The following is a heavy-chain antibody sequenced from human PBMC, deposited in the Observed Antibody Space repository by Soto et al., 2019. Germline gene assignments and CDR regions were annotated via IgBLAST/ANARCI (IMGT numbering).Heavy chain of an antibody. CDR1: GFTVSSNY. CDR3: RCDFWSGYYIMEDV. V-gene: IGHV3-53*01. J-gene: IGHJ6*02. Sequence: QPGGSLRLSCAASGFTVSSNYMSWVRQAPGKGLEWVSVIYSGGSTYYADSVKGRFTISRDNSKNTLYLQMNSLRAEDTAVYYCRCDFWSGYYIMEDVWGQGTTVTVYS. D-gene: IGHD3-3*01. CDR2: IYSGGST.